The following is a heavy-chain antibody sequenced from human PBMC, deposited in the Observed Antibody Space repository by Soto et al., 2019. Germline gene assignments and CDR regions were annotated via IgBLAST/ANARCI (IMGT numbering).Heavy chain of an antibody. Sequence: PVEPKQICWNGSGYNCADFCVGRVRQMPGKGLEWMGIIYPGDSDTRYSPSFQGQVTISADKSISTAYLQWSSLKASDTAMYYCAGKVDSRNWFDPWGQGTLVTVSS. D-gene: IGHD6-13*01. CDR1: GYNCADFC. J-gene: IGHJ5*02. V-gene: IGHV5-51*01. CDR3: AGKVDSRNWFDP. CDR2: IYPGDSDT.